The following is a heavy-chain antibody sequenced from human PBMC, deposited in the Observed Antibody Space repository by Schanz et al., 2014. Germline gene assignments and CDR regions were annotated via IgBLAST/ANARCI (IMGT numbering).Heavy chain of an antibody. CDR1: GFTFSSYS. CDR3: AKDRGGDYEVSYYYGMDV. CDR2: MYINSGST. Sequence: QVQLVESGGAVVQPGRSLRLSCAVSGFTFSSYSMHWVRQAPGKGLEWISSMYINSGSTQYADSVKGRFIISRDNSNNTLSLQMNSLRNEDTAVYYCAKDRGGDYEVSYYYGMDVWGQGTTVTVSS. V-gene: IGHV3-NL1*01. D-gene: IGHD4-17*01. J-gene: IGHJ6*02.